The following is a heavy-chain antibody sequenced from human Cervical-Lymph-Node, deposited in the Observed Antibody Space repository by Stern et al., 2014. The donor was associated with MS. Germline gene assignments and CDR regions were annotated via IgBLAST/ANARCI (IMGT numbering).Heavy chain of an antibody. V-gene: IGHV1-18*01. CDR3: ARDRGQILERNVLRFLEWLLYFDY. CDR1: GYTFTSYG. Sequence: QVQLVQSGAEVKKPGASVKVSCKASGYTFTSYGIRWVRQAPGKGLEWMGWISAYNGNTNYAQNLQGRVTMTTDTSTSTAYMELRSLRSDDTAVYYCARDRGQILERNVLRFLEWLLYFDYWGQGTLVTVSS. J-gene: IGHJ4*02. D-gene: IGHD3-3*01. CDR2: ISAYNGNT.